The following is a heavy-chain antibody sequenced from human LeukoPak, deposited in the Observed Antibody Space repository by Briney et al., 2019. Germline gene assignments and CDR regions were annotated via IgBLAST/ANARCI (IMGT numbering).Heavy chain of an antibody. CDR2: ISGSDGNT. D-gene: IGHD2-8*02. Sequence: GGSLRLSCAASGFTFSNYAMSWVRQAPGKGLEWVSGISGSDGNTFYADSVKGRFTISRDNSKNTLLLQMNSPRAEDTAIYYCAKDAGVLVRGYIDYWGQGTLVTVSS. V-gene: IGHV3-23*01. CDR3: AKDAGVLVRGYIDY. CDR1: GFTFSNYA. J-gene: IGHJ4*02.